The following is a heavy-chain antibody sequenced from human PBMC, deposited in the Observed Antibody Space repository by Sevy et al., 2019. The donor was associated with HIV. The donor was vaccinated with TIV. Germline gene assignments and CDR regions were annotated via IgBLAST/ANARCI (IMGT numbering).Heavy chain of an antibody. V-gene: IGHV3-23*01. CDR3: AREGCTKHHDY. CDR2: LCFACGAI. Sequence: GGSLRLSCAASGFTFSKYSMSWVRQPPGKGLEWVSTLCFACGAINYADSVKGRFTISRDNSKSSVYLQMNNLRPEDTAVYYCAREGCTKHHDYWGQGTLVTVSS. J-gene: IGHJ4*02. D-gene: IGHD2-8*01. CDR1: GFTFSKYS.